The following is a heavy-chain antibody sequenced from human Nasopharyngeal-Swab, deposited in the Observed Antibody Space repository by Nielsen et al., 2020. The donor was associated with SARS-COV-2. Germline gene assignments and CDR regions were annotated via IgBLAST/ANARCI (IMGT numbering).Heavy chain of an antibody. CDR1: GGSFSGCY. CDR3: ARDGGSGSYYNWGPYYYYGMDV. CDR2: INHSRST. J-gene: IGHJ6*02. Sequence: SETLSLTCAVYGGSFSGCYWSWIRQPPGKGLEWIGDINHSRSTNYNPSLKSRVTISVDTSKNQFSLKLSSVTAADTAVYYCARDGGSGSYYNWGPYYYYGMDVWGQGTTVTVSS. V-gene: IGHV4-34*01. D-gene: IGHD3-10*01.